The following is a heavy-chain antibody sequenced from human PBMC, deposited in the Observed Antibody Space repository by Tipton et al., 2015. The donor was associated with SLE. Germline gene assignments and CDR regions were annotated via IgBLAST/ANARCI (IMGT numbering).Heavy chain of an antibody. CDR3: ARVIDNRGFYINWFDP. CDR2: ISYSGST. V-gene: IGHV4-39*07. Sequence: TLSLTCTVSGGSISSSNYYWGWIRQPPGKGLEWIGSISYSGSTYYNPSLKSRITMSVDTSKNQFSLKLNSVTAADTAVYFCARVIDNRGFYINWFDPWGPGTLVTVSS. J-gene: IGHJ5*02. D-gene: IGHD2/OR15-2a*01. CDR1: GGSISSSNYY.